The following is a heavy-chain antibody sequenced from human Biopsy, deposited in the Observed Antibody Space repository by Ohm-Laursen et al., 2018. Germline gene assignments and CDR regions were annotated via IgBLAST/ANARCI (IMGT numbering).Heavy chain of an antibody. CDR3: ARDSLVGGLS. V-gene: IGHV3-7*01. CDR2: INQGGSEN. D-gene: IGHD2-8*02. CDR1: GFTFATYW. J-gene: IGHJ5*02. Sequence: SLRLSCSASGFTFATYWMSWVRQAPGKGLEWVANINQGGSENYYVESVKGRFTISRDNAKNSLYLQMNSLRAEDTAVYYCARDSLVGGLSWGQGTLVTVSS.